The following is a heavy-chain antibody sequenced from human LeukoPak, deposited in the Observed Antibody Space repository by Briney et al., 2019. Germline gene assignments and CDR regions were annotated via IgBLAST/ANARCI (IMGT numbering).Heavy chain of an antibody. D-gene: IGHD3-3*01. Sequence: GGSLRLSCAASGFTFSNSAMSWVRQAPGKGLVWVSRINSDGSSTSYADSVKGRFTISRDNAKNTLYLQMNSLRAEDTAVYYCARLRDFRYFDYWGQGTLVTVSS. V-gene: IGHV3-74*01. CDR2: INSDGSST. J-gene: IGHJ4*02. CDR1: GFTFSNSA. CDR3: ARLRDFRYFDY.